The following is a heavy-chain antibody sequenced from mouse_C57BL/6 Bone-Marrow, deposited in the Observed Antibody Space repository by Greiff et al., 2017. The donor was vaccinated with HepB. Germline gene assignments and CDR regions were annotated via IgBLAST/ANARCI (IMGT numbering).Heavy chain of an antibody. J-gene: IGHJ4*01. CDR2: IDPSDSYT. CDR3: ARPDDYDSYAMDY. V-gene: IGHV1-69*01. Sequence: QVQLQQPGAELVMPGASVKLSCKASGYTFTSYWMHWVKQRPGQGLEWIGEIDPSDSYTNYNQKFKGKSTLTVDKSSSTAYMQLSSLTSEDSAVYYCARPDDYDSYAMDYWGQGTSVTVSS. D-gene: IGHD2-4*01. CDR1: GYTFTSYW.